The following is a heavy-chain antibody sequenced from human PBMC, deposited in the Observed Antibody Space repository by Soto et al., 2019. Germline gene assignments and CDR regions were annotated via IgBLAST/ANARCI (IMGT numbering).Heavy chain of an antibody. CDR1: GFTFSSYA. Sequence: GGSLRLSCAASGFTFSSYAMSWVRQAPGKGLEWVSAISGSGGSTYYADSVKGRFTISRDNSKNTLYLQMNSLRAEDTAVYYCAGDSSSGNFWDYWGQGTLVTVSS. D-gene: IGHD6-6*01. CDR2: ISGSGGST. J-gene: IGHJ4*02. V-gene: IGHV3-23*01. CDR3: AGDSSSGNFWDY.